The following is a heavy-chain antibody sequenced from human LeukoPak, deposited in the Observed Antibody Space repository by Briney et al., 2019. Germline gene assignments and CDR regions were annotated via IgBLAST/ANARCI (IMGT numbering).Heavy chain of an antibody. Sequence: KTSETLSLTCAVYGGSFSGYYWSWIRQPPGKGLEWIGEINHSGSTNYNPSLKSRVTISVDTSKNQFSLKLSSVTAADTAVYHCARVTSGWLYYYYYYGMDVWGQGTTVTVSS. CDR3: ARVTSGWLYYYYYYGMDV. D-gene: IGHD6-19*01. V-gene: IGHV4-34*01. CDR1: GGSFSGYY. J-gene: IGHJ6*02. CDR2: INHSGST.